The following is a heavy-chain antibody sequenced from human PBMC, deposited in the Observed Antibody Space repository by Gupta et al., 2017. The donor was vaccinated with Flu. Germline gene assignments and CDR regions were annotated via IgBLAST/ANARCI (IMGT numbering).Heavy chain of an antibody. V-gene: IGHV3-23*01. CDR3: AKSGPLFGVNNDYGGVGLYMDV. J-gene: IGHJ6*03. CDR2: ISGGGEVT. D-gene: IGHD4-17*01. Sequence: EWVASISGGGEVTYYSGSVRRRVTISRDNSGNTLHLQLNNVRAEDTAVYFCAKSGPLFGVNNDYGGVGLYMDVWGRGTTVTVSS.